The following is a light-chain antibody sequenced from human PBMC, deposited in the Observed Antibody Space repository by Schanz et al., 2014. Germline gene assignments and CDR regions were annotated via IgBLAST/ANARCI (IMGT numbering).Light chain of an antibody. CDR3: QQYIKWPPGGWT. V-gene: IGKV3D-15*01. Sequence: EIVLTQSPGTLSLSPGERATLSCRASQSVSIYLAWYQQKPGQAPRLLIYDVSNRATGIPARFSGSGSGTEFTLTISSLQSEDFAIYYCQQYIKWPPGGWTFGQGTKVEI. J-gene: IGKJ1*01. CDR1: QSVSIY. CDR2: DVS.